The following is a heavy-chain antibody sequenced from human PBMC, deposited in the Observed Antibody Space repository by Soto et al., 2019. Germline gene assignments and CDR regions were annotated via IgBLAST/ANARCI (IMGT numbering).Heavy chain of an antibody. J-gene: IGHJ4*02. CDR2: IWYDGSNK. CDR1: VFTFSSYG. D-gene: IGHD6-13*01. Sequence: SLRLSWAASVFTFSSYGMHWVRQAPGKGLEWVAVIWYDGSNKYYADSVKGRFTISRDNSKNTLYLQMNSLRAEDTAVYYCAREGLAAAGKTAGGFDYWGQGTLVTVSS. V-gene: IGHV3-33*01. CDR3: AREGLAAAGKTAGGFDY.